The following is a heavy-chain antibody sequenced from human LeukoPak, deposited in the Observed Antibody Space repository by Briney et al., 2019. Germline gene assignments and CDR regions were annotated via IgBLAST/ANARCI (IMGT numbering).Heavy chain of an antibody. Sequence: GESLRLSCAASGFTFKKYRMNWVRQVPGKGLECLANIKEDGSETYYADSVKGRFTISRDNPKNLLFLQINSLRVEDTAVYYCARETPRRGETRDGYRWGQGTLVTVSS. CDR2: IKEDGSET. J-gene: IGHJ4*02. V-gene: IGHV3-7*01. CDR3: ARETPRRGETRDGYR. CDR1: GFTFKKYR. D-gene: IGHD5-24*01.